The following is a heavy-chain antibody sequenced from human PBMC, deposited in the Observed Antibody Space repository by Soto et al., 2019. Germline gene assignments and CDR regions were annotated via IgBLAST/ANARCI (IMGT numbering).Heavy chain of an antibody. J-gene: IGHJ4*01. V-gene: IGHV3-74*01. CDR1: GFTLSDYW. Sequence: GGSLRLSCAASGFTLSDYWMHWVRQVPGKGLLWVSRISVDGGDTTYADSVKGRFTISRDNAKNTLYLQMDTLRAEDTAIYYGVRPPEKRPIDYWGHGSLVNVSS. CDR3: VRPPEKRPIDY. CDR2: ISVDGGDT.